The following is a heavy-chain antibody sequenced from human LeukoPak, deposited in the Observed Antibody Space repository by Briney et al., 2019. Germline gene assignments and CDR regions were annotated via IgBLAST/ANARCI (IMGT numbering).Heavy chain of an antibody. CDR3: AREYRRTGGGMDV. CDR2: INPNSGGT. CDR1: GYTFTGYY. J-gene: IGHJ6*02. V-gene: IGHV1-2*02. Sequence: ASVKVSCKASGYTFTGYYMHWVRQAPGQGLEWMGWINPNSGGTNCAQKFQGRVTMTRDTSISTAYMELSRLRSDDTAVYYCAREYRRTGGGMDVWGQGTTVTVSS. D-gene: IGHD1-26*01.